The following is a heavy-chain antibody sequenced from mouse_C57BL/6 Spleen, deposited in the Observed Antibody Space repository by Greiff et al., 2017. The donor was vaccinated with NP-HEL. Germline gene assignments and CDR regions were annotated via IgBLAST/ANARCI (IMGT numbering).Heavy chain of an antibody. CDR2: IYPGSGST. J-gene: IGHJ4*01. D-gene: IGHD2-1*01. CDR3: ARGDYGNYRYYYAMDY. Sequence: VQLQQPGAELVKPGASVKMSCKASGYTFTSYWITWVKQRPGQGLEWIGDIYPGSGSTNYNEKFKSKATLTVDTSSSTAYMQLSSLTSEDSAVYYCARGDYGNYRYYYAMDYWGQGTSVTVSS. CDR1: GYTFTSYW. V-gene: IGHV1-55*01.